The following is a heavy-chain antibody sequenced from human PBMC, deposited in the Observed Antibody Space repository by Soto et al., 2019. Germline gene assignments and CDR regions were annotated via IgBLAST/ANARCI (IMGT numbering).Heavy chain of an antibody. CDR2: ISSSSSYI. D-gene: IGHD1-1*01. CDR1: GFTFSSYS. Sequence: GGSLRLSCAASGFTFSSYSMNWVRQAPGKGLEWVSSISSSSSYIYYADSVKGRFTISRDNAKNSLYLQMNSLRAEDTAVYYCASRYDRLRYSGMDVWGQGTTVTVSS. V-gene: IGHV3-21*01. CDR3: ASRYDRLRYSGMDV. J-gene: IGHJ6*02.